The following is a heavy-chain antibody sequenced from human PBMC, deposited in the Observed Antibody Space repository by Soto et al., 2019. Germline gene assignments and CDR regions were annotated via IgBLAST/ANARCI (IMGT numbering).Heavy chain of an antibody. D-gene: IGHD2-8*01. CDR3: VKKIAGTTTNGAYWYFDL. CDR2: ITGGGDYT. Sequence: EVQLLESGGDLVQHGGSLRLSCAASGFTFGDFAMNWVRQAPGKGLEWVSGITGGGDYTFYADSVKGRFTISRVQSKNTVYLQMNSLRAEDTALYYCVKKIAGTTTNGAYWYFDLWGRGTLVTVSS. J-gene: IGHJ2*01. V-gene: IGHV3-23*01. CDR1: GFTFGDFA.